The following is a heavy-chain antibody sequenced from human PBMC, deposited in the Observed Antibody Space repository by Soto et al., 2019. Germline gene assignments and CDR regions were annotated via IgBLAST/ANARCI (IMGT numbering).Heavy chain of an antibody. J-gene: IGHJ3*01. CDR1: GYTLINYF. D-gene: IGHD1-7*01. CDR3: VRPLIGNTVDL. CDR2: VHPSRGTA. V-gene: IGHV1-46*01. Sequence: QAQLLQSGAEMKKPGASVKVSCKASGYTLINYFIHWVRQAPGQGLEWIGIVHPSRGTADYAQKFKGRVTLTTDMSTRTVYMDLSNLRSEDTAVYYCVRPLIGNTVDLWGQGTTVIVSS.